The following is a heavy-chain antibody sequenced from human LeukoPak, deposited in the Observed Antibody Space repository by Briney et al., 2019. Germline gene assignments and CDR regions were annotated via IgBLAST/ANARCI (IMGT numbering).Heavy chain of an antibody. J-gene: IGHJ4*02. CDR3: AKALYYYDSSGLTDY. D-gene: IGHD3-22*01. V-gene: IGHV3-23*01. CDR1: GFTFSSYA. Sequence: GGSLRLSCAASGFTFSSYAMSWVRQAPGKGLEWVSAISGSGGSTYYADSVKGRFTISRDNSKNTLYLQMNSLRAKDTAVYYCAKALYYYDSSGLTDYWGQGTLVTVSS. CDR2: ISGSGGST.